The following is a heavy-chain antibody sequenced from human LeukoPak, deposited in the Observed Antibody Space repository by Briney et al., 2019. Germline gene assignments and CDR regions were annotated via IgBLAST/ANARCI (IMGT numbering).Heavy chain of an antibody. CDR3: ARAVAGKAEFFQY. D-gene: IGHD6-19*01. J-gene: IGHJ1*01. CDR2: IYHSGST. CDR1: GGSISSSNW. V-gene: IGHV4-4*02. Sequence: SGTLSLTCTVSGGSISSSNWWSWVRQPPGKGLEWIGEIYHSGSTNYNPSLKSRVTISVDESKNQFSLKLRSVTAADTAVYYCARAVAGKAEFFQYWGQGTLVTVSS.